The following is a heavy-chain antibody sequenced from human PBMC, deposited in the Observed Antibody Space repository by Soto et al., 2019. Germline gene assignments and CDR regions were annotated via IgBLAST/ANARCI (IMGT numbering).Heavy chain of an antibody. CDR3: ARATGGKLRYFDWLYWFDP. J-gene: IGHJ5*02. D-gene: IGHD3-9*01. CDR2: IYYSGST. Sequence: SETLSLTCTVSGGSISSGGYYWSWIRQHPGKGLEWIGYIYYSGSTYYNPSLKSRVTISVDTSKNQFSLKLSSVTAADTAVYYCARATGGKLRYFDWLYWFDPWGQGTLVTVSS. CDR1: GGSISSGGYY. V-gene: IGHV4-31*03.